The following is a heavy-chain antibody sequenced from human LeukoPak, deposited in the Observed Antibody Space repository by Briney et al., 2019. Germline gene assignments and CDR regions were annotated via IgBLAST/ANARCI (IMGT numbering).Heavy chain of an antibody. CDR2: ISSSGSTI. J-gene: IGHJ4*02. CDR3: ARDEDSSHLDY. Sequence: PGGSLRLSCAASGFTFSSYSMTWVRQAPGKGLEWVSYISSSGSTIYYADSVKGRFTISRDNAKNSLYLQMNSLRAEDTAVYYCARDEDSSHLDYWGQGTLVTVSS. CDR1: GFTFSSYS. V-gene: IGHV3-48*04. D-gene: IGHD3-22*01.